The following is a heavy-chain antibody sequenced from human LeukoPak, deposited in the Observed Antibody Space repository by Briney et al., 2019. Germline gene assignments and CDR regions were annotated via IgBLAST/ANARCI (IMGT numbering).Heavy chain of an antibody. D-gene: IGHD6-6*01. Sequence: GXXLRLSCAASGFTFSSYAMSWVRQAPGKGLEWVSGINWNGGSTVYADSVKGRFTISRDNAKNSLYLQMNSLRAEDTALYYCARANGYSSSPGYFDYWGQGTLVTVSS. CDR1: GFTFSSYA. CDR2: INWNGGST. CDR3: ARANGYSSSPGYFDY. J-gene: IGHJ4*02. V-gene: IGHV3-20*04.